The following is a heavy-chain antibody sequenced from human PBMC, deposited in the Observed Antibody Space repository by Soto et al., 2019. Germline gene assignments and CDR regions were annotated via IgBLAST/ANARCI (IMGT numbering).Heavy chain of an antibody. J-gene: IGHJ4*02. D-gene: IGHD6-13*01. CDR2: IYHSGST. CDR3: ASSHAGAHITAAVH. V-gene: IGHV4-30-2*01. Sequence: SEPLSLTSAVSGGSISSGGYSWSWIRQPPGKGLEWIGYIYHSGSTYYNPSLKSRVTISVDRSKNQFSLKLSSVTAADTAVYYCASSHAGAHITAAVHWGQGTLVT. CDR1: GGSISSGGYS.